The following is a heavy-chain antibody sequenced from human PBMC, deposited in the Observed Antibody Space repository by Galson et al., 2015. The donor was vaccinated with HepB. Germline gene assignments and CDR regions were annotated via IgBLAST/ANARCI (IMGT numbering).Heavy chain of an antibody. CDR1: GFTFSNYA. J-gene: IGHJ4*02. D-gene: IGHD6-19*01. CDR3: ARGIRFSSDWYYFDY. CDR2: ISVDGRDK. V-gene: IGHV3-30*04. Sequence: SLRLSCAASGFTFSNYAMHWVRQVPGKGLEWVTHISVDGRDKYYADSVKGRFTISRDNAKNTLYLQVNSPRPEDTAVFYCARGIRFSSDWYYFDYWGQGTQVTVSS.